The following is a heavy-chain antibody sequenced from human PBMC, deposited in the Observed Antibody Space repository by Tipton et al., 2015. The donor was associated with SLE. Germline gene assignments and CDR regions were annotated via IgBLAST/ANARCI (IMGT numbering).Heavy chain of an antibody. CDR3: ARGCSSPSCHGCAAFYI. Sequence: SLRLSCAASGFSFSSYDMNWVRQPPGKGLEWVSYISNSGSTIYYADSVKGRFTISRDNAKNSLYLQMNSMRAEDTAVYYCARGCSSPSCHGCAAFYIWGQGTMVTVSS. D-gene: IGHD2-2*01. CDR2: ISNSGSTI. CDR1: GFSFSSYD. V-gene: IGHV3-48*03. J-gene: IGHJ3*02.